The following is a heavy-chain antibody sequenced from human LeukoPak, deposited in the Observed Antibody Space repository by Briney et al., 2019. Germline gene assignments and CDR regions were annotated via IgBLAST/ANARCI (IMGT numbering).Heavy chain of an antibody. CDR2: ISGSGGST. J-gene: IGHJ4*02. Sequence: GGSLRLSCAASGFTFSSYAMSWVRQAPGKGLEWVSAISGSGGSTYYADSVKGRFTISRDNSKNTLYLQMNSLRAEDTAVYYCTTVGSSWYNELDYWGQGTLVTVSS. V-gene: IGHV3-23*01. CDR3: TTVGSSWYNELDY. CDR1: GFTFSSYA. D-gene: IGHD6-13*01.